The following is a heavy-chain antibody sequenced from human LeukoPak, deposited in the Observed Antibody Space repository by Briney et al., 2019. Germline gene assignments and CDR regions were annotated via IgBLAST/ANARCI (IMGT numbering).Heavy chain of an antibody. Sequence: GGSLRLSCAASGFTFSSYGMSWVRQAPGKGLEWVSAISGSGGSTYYADSVKGRFTISRDNSKNTLYLQMNSLRAEDTAVYYCAKGGYDLPYYYYYMDVWGKGTTVTISS. V-gene: IGHV3-23*01. J-gene: IGHJ6*03. D-gene: IGHD5-12*01. CDR1: GFTFSSYG. CDR3: AKGGYDLPYYYYYMDV. CDR2: ISGSGGST.